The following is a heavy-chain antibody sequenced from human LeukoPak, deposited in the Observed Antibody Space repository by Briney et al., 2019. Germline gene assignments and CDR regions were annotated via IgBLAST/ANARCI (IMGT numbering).Heavy chain of an antibody. CDR2: INTDGTVT. CDR3: ATKQWLAPPPDS. D-gene: IGHD6-19*01. CDR1: GFTFSKYW. J-gene: IGHJ4*02. V-gene: IGHV3-74*01. Sequence: GGSLRLSCAASGFTFSKYWTLWVRQAPGKGLESASRINTDGTVTTYADSVKGRFTVSRDNADNTMFLQMNSVRDEDTAVYYCATKQWLAPPPDSWGQGTPVTVSS.